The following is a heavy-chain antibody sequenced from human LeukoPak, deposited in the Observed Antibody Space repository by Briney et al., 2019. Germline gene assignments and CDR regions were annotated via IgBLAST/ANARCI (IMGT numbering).Heavy chain of an antibody. CDR2: IYHSGTT. D-gene: IGHD3-10*01. CDR3: ARKENVYYYFDY. V-gene: IGHV4-28*01. CDR1: GYSITSSSW. J-gene: IGHJ4*02. Sequence: SDTLSLTCAVSGYSITSSSWWGWIRQPPGKGLEWIGYIYHSGTTYYNPSLQSRVTMSVDTSKNQFSLKLSSVAAVDTAVYYCARKENVYYYFDYWGQGTLVTVSS.